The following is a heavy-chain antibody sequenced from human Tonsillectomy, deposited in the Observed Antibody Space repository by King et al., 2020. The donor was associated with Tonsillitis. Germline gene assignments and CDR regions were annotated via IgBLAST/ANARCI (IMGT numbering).Heavy chain of an antibody. CDR1: GFTFSSYD. D-gene: IGHD3-10*01. V-gene: IGHV3-13*01. J-gene: IGHJ6*02. CDR2: IGTSGDT. CDR3: ARVEFGVRGYGMDV. Sequence: VQLVESGGGLVQPGGSLRLSCAASGFTFSSYDMHWVRQATGKGLEWVSHIGTSGDTYYSGAVKGRFTISRENAKNSFSLQMKSLRAGDTAVYYCARVEFGVRGYGMDVWGQGTTVTVYS.